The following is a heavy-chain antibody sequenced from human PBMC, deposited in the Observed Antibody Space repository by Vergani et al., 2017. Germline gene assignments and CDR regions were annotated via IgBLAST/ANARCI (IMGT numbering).Heavy chain of an antibody. CDR1: GFTFSTYA. J-gene: IGHJ4*02. V-gene: IGHV3-23*01. CDR2: ISGHGDNI. Sequence: ELQLLDSGGGLVQPGGSLRLSCAASGFTFSTYATSWVRQAPGKGLEWVSAISGHGDNIFYADSVKGRFTISRDNSKNTLFLQMNSLRVEDTAIYYCAKKHCSSTSCPFYSWGQGTLVTVSS. D-gene: IGHD2-2*01. CDR3: AKKHCSSTSCPFYS.